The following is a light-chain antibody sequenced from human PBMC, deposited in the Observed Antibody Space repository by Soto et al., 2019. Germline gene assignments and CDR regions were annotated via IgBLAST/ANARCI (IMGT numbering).Light chain of an antibody. CDR2: GAS. V-gene: IGKV3-15*01. J-gene: IGKJ4*01. CDR3: QHYDHLLT. Sequence: EIVMTQSPATLSVSPGERATLSCRASQSVSSNLVWYQQKPGQAPRLLMYGASTRATGVPARFSRSGSGTEFTLTISSLQSEDFAVYYCQHYDHLLTFGGGTKVEIK. CDR1: QSVSSN.